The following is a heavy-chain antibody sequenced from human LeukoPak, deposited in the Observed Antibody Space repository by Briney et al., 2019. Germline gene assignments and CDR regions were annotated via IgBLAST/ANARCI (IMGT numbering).Heavy chain of an antibody. CDR2: IYPGDSDT. Sequence: GESPKISCKGSGYSFTSYWIGWVRQMPGKGLEWMGIIYPGDSDTRYSPAFQGQVTISADKSISTAYLQWSSLKASDTAMYYCARPRLYGDYGMDVWGQGTTVTVSS. CDR1: GYSFTSYW. CDR3: ARPRLYGDYGMDV. V-gene: IGHV5-51*01. D-gene: IGHD3-3*01. J-gene: IGHJ6*02.